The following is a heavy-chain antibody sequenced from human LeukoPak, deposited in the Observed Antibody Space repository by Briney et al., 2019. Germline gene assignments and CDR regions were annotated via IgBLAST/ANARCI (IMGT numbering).Heavy chain of an antibody. CDR3: TTAPTTEWLPYFDY. CDR1: GLTFTDTW. J-gene: IGHJ4*02. Sequence: AGGSLRLSCAVSGLTFTDTWVSWVRQAPGKGLEWVARITASGTENYAAPVKARFTASRDDSKSTVYLQMKSLTTDDTGLYYCTTAPTTEWLPYFDYWGQGTVVTVSS. V-gene: IGHV3-15*01. CDR2: ITASGTE. D-gene: IGHD1-1*01.